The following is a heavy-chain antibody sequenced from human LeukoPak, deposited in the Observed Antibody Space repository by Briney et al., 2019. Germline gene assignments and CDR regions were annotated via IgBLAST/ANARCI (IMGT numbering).Heavy chain of an antibody. J-gene: IGHJ5*02. D-gene: IGHD2-2*01. CDR1: GYTFTGYY. CDR3: ARPYCSSTSCSRWLDP. CDR2: MNPKSGNT. V-gene: IGHV1-8*03. Sequence: ASVKVSCKASGYTFTGYYMHWVRQATGQGLEWMGWMNPKSGNTGYAQRFQGRVTFTMNISITTAYMEMNSLTSEDTAIYYCARPYCSSTSCSRWLDPWGQGTLVTVSS.